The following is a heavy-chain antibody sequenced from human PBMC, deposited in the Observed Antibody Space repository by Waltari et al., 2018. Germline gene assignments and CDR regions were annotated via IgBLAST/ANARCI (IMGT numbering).Heavy chain of an antibody. Sequence: QVQLQQWGAGLWKPSETLSLTCAVYGGSFSGYYWSWIRQPPGKGLEWIGEINHSGSTNYNPSLKSRVTISVDTSKNQFSLKLSSVTAADTAVYYCARSGYATGHDYWGQGTLVTVSS. CDR2: INHSGST. V-gene: IGHV4-34*01. J-gene: IGHJ4*02. CDR3: ARSGYATGHDY. CDR1: GGSFSGYY. D-gene: IGHD5-12*01.